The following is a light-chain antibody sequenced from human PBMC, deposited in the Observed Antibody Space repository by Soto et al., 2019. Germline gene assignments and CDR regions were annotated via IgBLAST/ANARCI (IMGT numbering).Light chain of an antibody. CDR1: QSVLYSAKNKNF. CDR3: QQHYINPIT. CDR2: WAS. J-gene: IGKJ5*01. V-gene: IGKV4-1*01. Sequence: DIVITQSPYSLAVSLFESATIHCKSSQSVLYSAKNKNFLTWYQQKPGQPPKLLIYWASTRESGVPDRFTGSGSGTDFTLTINSLQAEDVAVYYCQQHYINPITFGQGTRLEIK.